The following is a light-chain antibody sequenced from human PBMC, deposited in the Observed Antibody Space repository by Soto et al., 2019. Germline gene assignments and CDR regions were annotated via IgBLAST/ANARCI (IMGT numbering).Light chain of an antibody. Sequence: EIVLSQSPATLSLSPGERATLSCRASQSVSSYLAWYQQKPGQAPRLLIYDASNRATGIPARFSGSGSGTVFRLSISRLEAEDFAVYYCQQRSDWPYTFGQGTKLEI. J-gene: IGKJ2*01. CDR2: DAS. CDR3: QQRSDWPYT. V-gene: IGKV3-11*01. CDR1: QSVSSY.